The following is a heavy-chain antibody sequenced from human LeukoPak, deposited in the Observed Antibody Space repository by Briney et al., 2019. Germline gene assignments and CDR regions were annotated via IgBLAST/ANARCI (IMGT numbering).Heavy chain of an antibody. J-gene: IGHJ3*01. CDR1: GFTFSSYE. V-gene: IGHV3-48*03. CDR2: ISSSGSTI. D-gene: IGHD3-22*01. CDR3: ARVLNQVTTYGSSGYYDSGAFDV. Sequence: PGGSLRLSCAASGFTFSSYEMNWVRQAPGKGLEWVSYISSSGSTIYYADSVKGRFTISSDNAKNALYLQMNSLRAEDTAVYYCARVLNQVTTYGSSGYYDSGAFDVWGQGTMVTVSS.